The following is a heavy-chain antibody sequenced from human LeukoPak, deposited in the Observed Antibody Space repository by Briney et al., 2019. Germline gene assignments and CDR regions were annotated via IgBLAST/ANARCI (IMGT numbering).Heavy chain of an antibody. V-gene: IGHV3-21*04. J-gene: IGHJ5*02. CDR1: GFTFSSYS. CDR3: ARVSGFLEWSGTINWFDP. Sequence: GGSLRLSCAASGFTFSSYSMNWVRQAPGKGLEWVSSISSSSSYIYYADSVKGRFTISRDNAKNSLYLQMNSLRAEDTAVYYCARVSGFLEWSGTINWFDPWGQGTLVTVSS. CDR2: ISSSSSYI. D-gene: IGHD3-3*01.